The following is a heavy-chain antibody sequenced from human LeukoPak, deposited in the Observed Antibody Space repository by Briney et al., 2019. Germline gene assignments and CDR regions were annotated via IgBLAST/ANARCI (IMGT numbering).Heavy chain of an antibody. CDR1: GGSISSSSYY. V-gene: IGHV4-39*01. J-gene: IGHJ4*02. Sequence: SETLSLTCTVSGGSISSSSYYWGWIRQPPGKGLEWIGSIYYVGSTYYNPSLKSRVTISVDTSKNQLSLKLSSVTAADTAVYYCARAPLLWFPYYFDYWGQGTLVTASS. CDR2: IYYVGST. D-gene: IGHD3-10*01. CDR3: ARAPLLWFPYYFDY.